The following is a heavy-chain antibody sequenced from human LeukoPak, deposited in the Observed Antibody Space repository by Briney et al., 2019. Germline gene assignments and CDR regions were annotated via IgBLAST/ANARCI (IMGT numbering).Heavy chain of an antibody. CDR3: LASPGYCSSTSCYMIDY. V-gene: IGHV1-69*02. Sequence: SVKVSCKASGGTFSSYTISWVRQAPGQGLEWMGRIIPILGIANYAQKFQGRVTITADKSTSTAYMELSSLRSEDTAVYYCLASPGYCSSTSCYMIDYWGQGTLVTVSS. J-gene: IGHJ4*02. D-gene: IGHD2-2*02. CDR2: IIPILGIA. CDR1: GGTFSSYT.